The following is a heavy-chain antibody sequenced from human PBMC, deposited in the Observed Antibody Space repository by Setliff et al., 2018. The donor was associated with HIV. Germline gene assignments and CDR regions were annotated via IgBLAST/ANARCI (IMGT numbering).Heavy chain of an antibody. CDR2: MYYDGVTT. CDR3: ARGRVLEWLLNH. J-gene: IGHJ4*02. D-gene: IGHD3-3*01. CDR1: GFNVEKSG. V-gene: IGHV3-30*12. Sequence: LKISCEASGFNVEKSGMHWIRQAPGKGLEWVAVMYYDGVTTYYADSVKGRFTISRDGSKNMIFLQMNSLRVDDTAVYYCARGRVLEWLLNHWGQGTRVTVSS.